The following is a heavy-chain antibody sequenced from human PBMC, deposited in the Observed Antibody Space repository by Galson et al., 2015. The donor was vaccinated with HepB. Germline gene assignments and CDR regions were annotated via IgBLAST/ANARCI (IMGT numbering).Heavy chain of an antibody. D-gene: IGHD3-9*01. J-gene: IGHJ4*02. V-gene: IGHV6-1*01. CDR2: TYYRSKWYN. CDR3: VKDLDDILYYFDY. Sequence: CAISGDSVSSNSTAWNWIRQSPSRGLEWLGRTYYRSKWYNDYAVSVKSRITINPDTSKNQFSLQLNSVTPEDTAVYYCVKDLDDILYYFDYWGQGTLVTVSS. CDR1: GDSVSSNSTA.